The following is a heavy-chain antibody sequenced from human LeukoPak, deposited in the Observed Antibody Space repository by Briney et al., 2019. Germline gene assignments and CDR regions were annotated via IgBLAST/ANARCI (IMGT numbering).Heavy chain of an antibody. Sequence: GGSLRLSCAASGFTVSTNYMTWVRQAPGKGLEWVSIIYNNGNTYYADSVKVRFTISRDNSKNTLYLQMDSLRAEDTAVYYCARELAYCSTNGCPLGYWGQGTLVTVSS. D-gene: IGHD2-2*01. CDR3: ARELAYCSTNGCPLGY. CDR2: IYNNGNT. CDR1: GFTVSTNY. J-gene: IGHJ4*02. V-gene: IGHV3-53*01.